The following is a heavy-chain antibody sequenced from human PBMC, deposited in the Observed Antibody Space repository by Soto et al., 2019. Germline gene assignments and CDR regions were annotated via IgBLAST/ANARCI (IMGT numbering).Heavy chain of an antibody. CDR2: IGSRGDST. D-gene: IGHD6-19*01. CDR1: GFTFSSFA. Sequence: EVQLLESGGGLVQPGGSLRLSCAASGFTFSSFAMSLVRQAPGKGLEWVSAIGSRGDSTYYADSVKGRFTISRDNSKTTLYLQMNSLRAEDTAVYYCAKDLIYGYNSGRPFDSWGQGTLVTVSS. J-gene: IGHJ4*02. CDR3: AKDLIYGYNSGRPFDS. V-gene: IGHV3-23*01.